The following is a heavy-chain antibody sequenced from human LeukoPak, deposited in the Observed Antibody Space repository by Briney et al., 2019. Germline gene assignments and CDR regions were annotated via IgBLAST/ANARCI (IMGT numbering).Heavy chain of an antibody. V-gene: IGHV4-4*02. CDR1: GGSISSSNW. Sequence: SGTLSLTCAVSGGSISSSNWWSWVRQPPGKGLEWIGEIYHSGSTYYNPSLKSRVTISVDRSKNQFSLKLSSVTAADTAVYYCANYYDSSGYYLTWGQGILVTVSS. J-gene: IGHJ4*02. D-gene: IGHD3-22*01. CDR2: IYHSGST. CDR3: ANYYDSSGYYLT.